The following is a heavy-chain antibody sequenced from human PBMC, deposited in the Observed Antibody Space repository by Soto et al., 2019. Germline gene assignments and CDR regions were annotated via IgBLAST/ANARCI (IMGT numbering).Heavy chain of an antibody. Sequence: EVQLLESGGGSVQPGGSLRLSCVASEFTFSNYAMNWVRQAPGEGPEWVSLISSSGGSTYYADSVKGRFSISRDNSKNTLYLQMNSLRVEDTAIYYCAKDIQGRGATTGDDAFDIWGQGTMVTVSS. CDR3: AKDIQGRGATTGDDAFDI. CDR1: EFTFSNYA. D-gene: IGHD1-1*01. V-gene: IGHV3-23*01. CDR2: ISSSGGST. J-gene: IGHJ3*02.